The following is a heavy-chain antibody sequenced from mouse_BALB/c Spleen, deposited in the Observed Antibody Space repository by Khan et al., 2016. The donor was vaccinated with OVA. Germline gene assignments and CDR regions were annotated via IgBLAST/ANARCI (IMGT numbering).Heavy chain of an antibody. CDR2: ITNGGGST. Sequence: EVQLQESGGGLVQPGGSLKLSCAASGFTFSSNTMSWVRQTPEKRLEWVAYITNGGGSTYYPDTVKGRFTLSRDNAKSYVYMKMSSLKSEDTAMYYGARVPTFNNTALDYWGQGTSVTVSS. D-gene: IGHD6-1*01. CDR1: GFTFSSNT. V-gene: IGHV5-12-2*01. CDR3: ARVPTFNNTALDY. J-gene: IGHJ4*01.